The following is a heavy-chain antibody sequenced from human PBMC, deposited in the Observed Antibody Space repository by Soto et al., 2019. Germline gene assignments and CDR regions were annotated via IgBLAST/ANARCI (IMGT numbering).Heavy chain of an antibody. V-gene: IGHV4-34*01. CDR3: ARGDTTSLVRGLIKNCFDP. CDR2: ISHSGDT. J-gene: IGHJ5*02. D-gene: IGHD3-10*01. CDR1: DWSFIPYY. Sequence: XETLSLTCAVDDWSFIPYYWTWIRQPPGKGLEWIGEISHSGDTNYSPSLKSRVTISLDTSKNQFSLRLSSVTAADSAVYYCARGDTTSLVRGLIKNCFDPWGQGTLVTVSS.